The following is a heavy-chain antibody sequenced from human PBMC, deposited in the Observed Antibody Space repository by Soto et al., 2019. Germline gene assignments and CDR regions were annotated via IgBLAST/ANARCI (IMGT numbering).Heavy chain of an antibody. D-gene: IGHD5-18*01. CDR3: AMVNVERVATATTPPDYYYYMDV. CDR2: IYYSGST. CDR1: GGSISSYY. V-gene: IGHV4-59*01. J-gene: IGHJ6*03. Sequence: SETLSLTCTVSGGSISSYYWSWIRQPPGKGLEWIGYIYYSGSTNYNPSLKSRVTISVDTSKNQFSLKLSSVTAADTAVYYCAMVNVERVATATTPPDYYYYMDVWGKGTTVTVSS.